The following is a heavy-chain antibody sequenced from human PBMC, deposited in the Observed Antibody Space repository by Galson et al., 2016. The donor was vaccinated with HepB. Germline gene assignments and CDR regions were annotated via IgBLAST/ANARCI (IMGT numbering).Heavy chain of an antibody. CDR2: TSGNADIT. J-gene: IGHJ5*02. CDR1: GFIFSAYA. Sequence: SLRLSCAASGFIFSAYAMHWVRQAPGTGLECVSATSGNADITHYVDSVKCRFTTSKDFYKSTLYLQMSSLRVEDTAVYYCVRVENGSYYTCGQGTLVTV. V-gene: IGHV3-64D*06. D-gene: IGHD1-26*01. CDR3: VRVENGSYYT.